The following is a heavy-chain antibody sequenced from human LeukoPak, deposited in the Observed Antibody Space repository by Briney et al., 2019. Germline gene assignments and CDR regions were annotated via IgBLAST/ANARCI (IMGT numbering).Heavy chain of an antibody. D-gene: IGHD2-2*01. CDR1: GYTFTSYG. Sequence: GASVKVSCKASGYTFTSYGISWVRQAPGQGLEWMGWISAYNGNTNYAQKLQGRVTMTTDTSTSTAYMELRSLRSDDTAVYYCARPLGFCSSATCYRAFDIWGQGTMVTVSS. V-gene: IGHV1-18*01. CDR3: ARPLGFCSSATCYRAFDI. CDR2: ISAYNGNT. J-gene: IGHJ3*02.